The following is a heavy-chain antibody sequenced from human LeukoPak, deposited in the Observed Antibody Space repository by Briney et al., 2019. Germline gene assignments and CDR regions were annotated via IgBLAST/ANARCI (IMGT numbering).Heavy chain of an antibody. CDR1: GSTFTNAW. CDR3: TTDPGDWPDY. D-gene: IGHD3/OR15-3a*01. J-gene: IGHJ4*02. V-gene: IGHV3-15*01. Sequence: AGGSLRLSCAAAGSTFTNAWISWVRQAPGKGREWVARIKNKNDGGATDYAAPVKGRFSISRDDSKNTLDLPMNSLKSEDTAVYYCTTDPGDWPDYWGQGTLVTVSS. CDR2: IKNKNDGGAT.